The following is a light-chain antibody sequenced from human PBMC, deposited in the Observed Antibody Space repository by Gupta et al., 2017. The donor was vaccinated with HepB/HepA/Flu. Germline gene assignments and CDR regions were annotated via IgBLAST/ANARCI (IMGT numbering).Light chain of an antibody. CDR1: QSISNW. CDR2: KAS. J-gene: IGKJ1*01. CDR3: QQYNSQGT. V-gene: IGKV1-5*03. Sequence: DIQMTQSPSTLSASVGDRVTITCRASQSISNWLAWYQQKAGKAPKLLIYKASSLESGVPSRFSGSGSGTEFTLTISSLQPDDFATYYCQQYNSQGTFGQGTKVEIE.